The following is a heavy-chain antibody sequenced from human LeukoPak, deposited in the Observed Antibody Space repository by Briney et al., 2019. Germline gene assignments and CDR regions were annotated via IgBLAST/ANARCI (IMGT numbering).Heavy chain of an antibody. V-gene: IGHV3-74*01. CDR3: VRVLTVMGSGWYGDAFDL. D-gene: IGHD6-13*01. CDR1: GFNVGSLW. CDR2: VSPEGDR. Sequence: PGGSLRLSCGASGFNVGSLWMHWVRQVPGKGLEWVSRVSPEGDRSYGKSMEGRFTISRDIVENTVVLQMNNLRVEDTALYYCVRVLTVMGSGWYGDAFDLWGQGTMVTVS. J-gene: IGHJ3*01.